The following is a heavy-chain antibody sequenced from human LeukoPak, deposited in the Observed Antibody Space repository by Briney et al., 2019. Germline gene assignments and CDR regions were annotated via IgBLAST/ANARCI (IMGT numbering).Heavy chain of an antibody. Sequence: GGSLRLSCAASGFTFSSYAMSWVRQAPGKGLEWVANIKQDGSEKKYVDSVKGRFTISRDNAGNSLYLQMNSPTAEDTAVYYCARDGRRNFESTPYVNYFFDLWGQGTLVTVSS. CDR2: IKQDGSEK. CDR1: GFTFSSYA. CDR3: ARDGRRNFESTPYVNYFFDL. V-gene: IGHV3-7*01. J-gene: IGHJ4*02. D-gene: IGHD3-9*01.